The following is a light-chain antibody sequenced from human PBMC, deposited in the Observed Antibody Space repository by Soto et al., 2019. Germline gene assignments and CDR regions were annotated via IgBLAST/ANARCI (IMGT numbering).Light chain of an antibody. J-gene: IGLJ1*01. V-gene: IGLV1-44*01. Sequence: QSVLTQPPSASGTPGQRVTISCSGSSSNIEGNTVNWYQQFPGTAPRLLIYRNNQRPSGVPDRFSGSKSGTSASLAISGLQSGDEADYYCAAWDDRLHDYVFATGTKATV. CDR1: SSNIEGNT. CDR3: AAWDDRLHDYV. CDR2: RNN.